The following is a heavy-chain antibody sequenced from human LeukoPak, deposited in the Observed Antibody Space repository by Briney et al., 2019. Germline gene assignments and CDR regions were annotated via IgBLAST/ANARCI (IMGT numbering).Heavy chain of an antibody. CDR3: ATVPMGLYSSSAPVDY. J-gene: IGHJ4*02. Sequence: PSETLSLTCAVSGGSISSGGYSWSWIRQPPGKGLEWIGYIYHSGSTYYNPSLKSRVTISVDRSKNQFSLKLSSVTAADTAVYYCATVPMGLYSSSAPVDYWGQGTLVTVSS. D-gene: IGHD6-13*01. CDR1: GGSISSGGYS. V-gene: IGHV4-30-2*01. CDR2: IYHSGST.